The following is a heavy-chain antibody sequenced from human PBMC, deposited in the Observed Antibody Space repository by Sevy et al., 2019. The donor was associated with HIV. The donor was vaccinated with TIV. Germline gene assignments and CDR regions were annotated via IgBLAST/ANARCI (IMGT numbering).Heavy chain of an antibody. CDR2: IKQDGSEK. D-gene: IGHD1-1*01. CDR3: AREIGGGNSF. Sequence: GGSLRLSCAASGFTFSSFWMHWVRQAPGKGLEWVANIKQDGSEKYYVHSVKGRFTISIDNAKNSSYLQMNSLRAEDTAVYYCAREIGGGNSFWGQGTLVTVSS. J-gene: IGHJ4*02. CDR1: GFTFSSFW. V-gene: IGHV3-7*01.